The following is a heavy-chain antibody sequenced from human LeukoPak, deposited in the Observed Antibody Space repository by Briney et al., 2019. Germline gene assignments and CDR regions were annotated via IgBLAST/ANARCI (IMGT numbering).Heavy chain of an antibody. CDR3: ARREGGHCGGDCHVRF. CDR1: GFTFSNYW. D-gene: IGHD2-21*01. J-gene: IGHJ4*02. Sequence: QPGRSLRLSCATSGFTFSNYWMHWVRQAPGKGLVWVSRIYTDGSSTDYADSVKGRFTISRDNAKNTLYLQMNSLRAEDTAVYYCARREGGHCGGDCHVRFWGQGTLVTVSS. CDR2: IYTDGSST. V-gene: IGHV3-74*01.